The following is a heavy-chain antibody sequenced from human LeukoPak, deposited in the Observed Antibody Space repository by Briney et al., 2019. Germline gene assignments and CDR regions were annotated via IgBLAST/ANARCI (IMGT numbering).Heavy chain of an antibody. CDR1: GGSISSGGYS. CDR2: IYYSGPT. J-gene: IGHJ4*02. CDR3: ARHISVLWGPFDY. D-gene: IGHD3-10*01. Sequence: PSQTLSLTCAVSGGSISSGGYSWSWIRQPPGKGLEWIASIYYSGPTYYNPSLKSRVTISVDTSKNHFSLKLTSVTAADTAVYYCARHISVLWGPFDYWGQGTLVTVSS. V-gene: IGHV4-30-2*03.